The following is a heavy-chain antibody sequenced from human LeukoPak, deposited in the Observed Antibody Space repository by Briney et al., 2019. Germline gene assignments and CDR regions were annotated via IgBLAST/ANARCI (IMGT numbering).Heavy chain of an antibody. CDR1: VYTFTSYD. D-gene: IGHD3-9*01. J-gene: IGHJ4*02. V-gene: IGHV1-8*01. CDR2: MNPNSGNT. Sequence: GASVKVSCKASVYTFTSYDINWVLQATGQGLEWMGWMNPNSGNTGYGQRFQGRVTMTRNTSISTAYMELSSLRSEDTAVYYCARGLVGRSPSYWGQGTLVTVSS. CDR3: ARGLVGRSPSY.